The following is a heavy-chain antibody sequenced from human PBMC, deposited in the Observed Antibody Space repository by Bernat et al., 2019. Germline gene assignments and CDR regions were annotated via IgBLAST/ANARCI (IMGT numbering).Heavy chain of an antibody. V-gene: IGHV6-1*01. Sequence: QVQLQQSGPGLVRPSQTLSLTCAISGDSVSTNNAAWNWIRQSPSRGLEWLGKTYYKSKWFNTYAVSVKSRITINTDTSKNHFSLQLNSMTPEDTAVYYCARWVEIAAPDAPTKAFDVWGQGTMVTVSS. CDR3: ARWVEIAAPDAPTKAFDV. D-gene: IGHD6-13*01. CDR1: GDSVSTNNAA. CDR2: TYYKSKWFN. J-gene: IGHJ3*01.